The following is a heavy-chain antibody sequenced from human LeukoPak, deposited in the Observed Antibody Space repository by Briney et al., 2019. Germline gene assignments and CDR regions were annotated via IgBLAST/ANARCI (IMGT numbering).Heavy chain of an antibody. V-gene: IGHV4-38-2*02. CDR2: IYHSGST. J-gene: IGHJ4*02. CDR1: GYSISSGYY. CDR3: ARHSYDYVWGSYRSVRYFDY. Sequence: SETLSLTCTVSGYSISSGYYWGWIRQPPGKGLEWIGSIYHSGSTYYNPSLKSRVTISVDTSKNQFSLKLSSVTAADTAAYYCARHSYDYVWGSYRSVRYFDYWGQGTLVTVSS. D-gene: IGHD3-16*02.